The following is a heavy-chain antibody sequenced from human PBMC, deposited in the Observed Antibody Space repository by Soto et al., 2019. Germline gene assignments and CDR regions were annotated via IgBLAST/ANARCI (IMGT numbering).Heavy chain of an antibody. CDR3: AKGGAVYGLLTHDY. CDR2: ITGSSSNL. D-gene: IGHD3-9*01. J-gene: IGHJ4*02. V-gene: IGHV3-23*01. Sequence: EVQLLESGGGLEQPGGSLRFSCAASGFTFRDYAMSWVRQAPGKGLEWVTTITGSSSNLYYSDSVKGRFAISRDNSKNTLYLQMDSLTAEDTAVYYCAKGGAVYGLLTHDYWGQGTLVTVSS. CDR1: GFTFRDYA.